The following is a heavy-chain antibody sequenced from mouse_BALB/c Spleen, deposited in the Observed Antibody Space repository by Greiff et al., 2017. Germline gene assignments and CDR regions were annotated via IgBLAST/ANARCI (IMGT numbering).Heavy chain of an antibody. J-gene: IGHJ3*01. CDR3: ARGGGDGNYGPFAY. V-gene: IGHV5-6-5*01. D-gene: IGHD2-1*01. CDR1: GFTFSSYA. Sequence: DVKLVESGGGLVKPGGSLKLSCAASGFTFSSYAMSWVRQTPEKRLEWVASISSGGSTYYPDSVKGRFTISRDNARNILYLQMSSLRSEDTAMYYCARGGGDGNYGPFAYWGQGTLVTVSA. CDR2: ISSGGST.